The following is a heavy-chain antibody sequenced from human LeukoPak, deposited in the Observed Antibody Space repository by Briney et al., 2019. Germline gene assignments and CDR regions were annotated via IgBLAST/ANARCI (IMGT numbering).Heavy chain of an antibody. CDR3: ARGGDSSGYYLEQFDY. Sequence: ASVKVSCKASGYTFTGYYMHWVQQAPGQGLEWMGWINPNSGGTNYAQKFQGRVTMTRDTSISTAYMELSRLRSDDTAVYYCARGGDSSGYYLEQFDYWGQGTLVTVSS. V-gene: IGHV1-2*02. CDR1: GYTFTGYY. D-gene: IGHD3-22*01. J-gene: IGHJ4*02. CDR2: INPNSGGT.